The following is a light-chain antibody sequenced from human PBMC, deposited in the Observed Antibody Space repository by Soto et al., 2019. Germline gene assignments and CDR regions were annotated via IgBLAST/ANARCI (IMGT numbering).Light chain of an antibody. CDR1: QSISSY. CDR2: AAS. Sequence: DIQMTQSPSSLSASVGDRVTITCRASQSISSYLNWYQQKPGKAPKLLIYAASSLQSGVPSRFIGGGSGTDFTLTISKLQPEDFATYYCQQSYSTPETFSQGTKVEIK. J-gene: IGKJ1*01. CDR3: QQSYSTPET. V-gene: IGKV1-39*01.